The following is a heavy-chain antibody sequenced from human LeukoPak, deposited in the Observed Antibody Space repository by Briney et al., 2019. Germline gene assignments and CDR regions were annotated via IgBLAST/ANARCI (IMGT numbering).Heavy chain of an antibody. CDR3: AREGAYDLPCY. CDR1: GYSISSGYY. V-gene: IGHV4-38-2*02. Sequence: SETLSLTCAVSGYSISSGYYWGWIRQPPGKGLEWIGSIYHSGSTYYNPSLKSRVTISVDTSKNQFSLKLSSVTAADTAVYYCAREGAYDLPCYWGQGTLVTVSS. D-gene: IGHD3-16*01. CDR2: IYHSGST. J-gene: IGHJ4*02.